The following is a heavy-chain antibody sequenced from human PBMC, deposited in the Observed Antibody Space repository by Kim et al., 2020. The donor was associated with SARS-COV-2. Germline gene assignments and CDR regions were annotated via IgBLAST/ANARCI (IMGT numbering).Heavy chain of an antibody. Sequence: ASVNVSCKASGYTFTSYDINWVRQATGQGLEWMGRMNPNSGNTDYTQKFQGRVTMTRDTSISTPYMELSSLRSEDTAVYYCARGLESSSSSLRDYWGQGTLVTVSS. J-gene: IGHJ4*02. D-gene: IGHD6-6*01. CDR3: ARGLESSSSSLRDY. CDR2: MNPNSGNT. CDR1: GYTFTSYD. V-gene: IGHV1-8*01.